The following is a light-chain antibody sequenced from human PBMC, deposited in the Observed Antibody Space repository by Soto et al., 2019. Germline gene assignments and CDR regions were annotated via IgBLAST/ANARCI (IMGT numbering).Light chain of an antibody. CDR3: LLDFGYFWA. J-gene: IGKJ1*01. Sequence: IQMTQSPSSLSASVGDRVTITCRASQAIRTALGWYQQKPGKVPKLLIYAASILQSGVPSRFSGSGSGTDFTLTISSLQPEDFATYYCLLDFGYFWAFGQGTKVDIK. CDR1: QAIRTA. CDR2: AAS. V-gene: IGKV1-6*01.